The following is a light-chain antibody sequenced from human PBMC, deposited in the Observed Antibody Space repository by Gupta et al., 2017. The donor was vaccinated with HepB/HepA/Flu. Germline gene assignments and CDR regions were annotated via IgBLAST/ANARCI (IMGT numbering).Light chain of an antibody. Sequence: SSELTPDPAVSVAWGQTVRITCQGDSLRSDYASWYQQKPGQAPVLVIYGKNNRPSGVPDRFSGSSSGNTASLTITGAQAEDDADYYCNSRDSSGNHVVFGGGTKLTVL. J-gene: IGLJ2*01. CDR3: NSRDSSGNHVV. V-gene: IGLV3-19*01. CDR1: SLRSDY. CDR2: GKN.